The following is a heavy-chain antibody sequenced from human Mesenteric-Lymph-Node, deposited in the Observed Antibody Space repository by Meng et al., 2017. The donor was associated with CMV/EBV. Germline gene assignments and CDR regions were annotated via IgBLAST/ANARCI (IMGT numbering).Heavy chain of an antibody. D-gene: IGHD3-3*01. CDR2: ISAYNGNT. CDR3: ARDNGASYYDFWSGYYKLRYYGMDV. CDR1: GYTFTSYG. Sequence: ASVKVSCKASGYTFTSYGISWVRQAPGQGLEWMGWISAYNGNTNYAQKLQGRVTMTTDTSTSTAYMELRSLRSDDTAVYYCARDNGASYYDFWSGYYKLRYYGMDVWGQGTTVTVSS. J-gene: IGHJ6*02. V-gene: IGHV1-18*01.